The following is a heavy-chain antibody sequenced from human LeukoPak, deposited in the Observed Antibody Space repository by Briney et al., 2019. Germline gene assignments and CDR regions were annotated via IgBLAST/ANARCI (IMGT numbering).Heavy chain of an antibody. CDR3: ARAPHCYTCYYFDY. Sequence: GGSLRLSCAASGFTFDDYAMHWVRQAPGKGLEWVSGISWNSGSIGYADSVKGRFTISRDNAKNSLYLQMNSLRAEDTAVYYCARAPHCYTCYYFDYWGQGTLVTVSS. V-gene: IGHV3-9*01. CDR2: ISWNSGSI. D-gene: IGHD2-2*02. CDR1: GFTFDDYA. J-gene: IGHJ4*02.